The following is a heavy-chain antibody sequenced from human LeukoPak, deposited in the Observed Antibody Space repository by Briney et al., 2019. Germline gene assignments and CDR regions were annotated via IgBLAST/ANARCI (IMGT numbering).Heavy chain of an antibody. V-gene: IGHV2-5*01. D-gene: IGHD5-18*01. Sequence: SGPTLVKPTQTLTLTFTCSGFSFSTRGVGMGWIRQPPGKALEWLALFSCNDDKRYSPSLKSRLTITKDPLKNQVVHTTTINYPRDTATYCCDNVDTAMVHFDYWGQGTLVTVSS. CDR2: FSCNDDK. CDR1: GFSFSTRGVG. J-gene: IGHJ4*02. CDR3: DNVDTAMVHFDY.